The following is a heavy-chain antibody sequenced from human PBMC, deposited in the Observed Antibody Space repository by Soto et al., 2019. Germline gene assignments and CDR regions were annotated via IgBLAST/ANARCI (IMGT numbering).Heavy chain of an antibody. CDR2: ITYDGSNK. CDR3: AKDRVGGTFYTPLGF. V-gene: IGHV3-30*18. J-gene: IGHJ4*02. CDR1: GFNFDNYG. D-gene: IGHD1-7*01. Sequence: GGSLRLSCQASGFNFDNYGLHWVRQAPGKGLEWVAVITYDGSNKYYADSVKGRFTISRDNSKNTLSLHLNTLKPEDTAVYHCAKDRVGGTFYTPLGFWGQGTLVTVSS.